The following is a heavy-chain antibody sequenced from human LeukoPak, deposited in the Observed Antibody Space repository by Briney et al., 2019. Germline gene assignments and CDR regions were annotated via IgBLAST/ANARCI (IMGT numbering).Heavy chain of an antibody. J-gene: IGHJ4*02. CDR1: GFTFDDYA. D-gene: IGHD3-9*01. CDR2: ISWDGGST. Sequence: GGSLRLSCAASGFTFDDYAMHWVRHAPGKGLEWVSLISWDGGSTYYADSMKGRFTISRDNAENSLYLEVSSLRAEDTAVYYCANLFDWHPLDCWGQGTLVTVSS. V-gene: IGHV3-43D*03. CDR3: ANLFDWHPLDC.